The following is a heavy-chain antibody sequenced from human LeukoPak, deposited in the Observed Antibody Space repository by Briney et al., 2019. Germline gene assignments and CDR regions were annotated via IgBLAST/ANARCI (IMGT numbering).Heavy chain of an antibody. Sequence: PGGSLRLSCAASGFTLSSNRMNWVRQAPGRGLEWVSYISSSSSTIYYADSVKGRFTISIDNANTSLYLQMNSLRAEATASYYCAKALNYDILTGYYDYWGQGTLVTVSS. J-gene: IGHJ4*02. V-gene: IGHV3-48*04. CDR2: ISSSSSTI. CDR3: AKALNYDILTGYYDY. CDR1: GFTLSSNR. D-gene: IGHD3-9*01.